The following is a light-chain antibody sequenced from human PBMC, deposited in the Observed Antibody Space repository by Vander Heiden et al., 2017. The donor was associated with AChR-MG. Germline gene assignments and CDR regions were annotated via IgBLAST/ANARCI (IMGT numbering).Light chain of an antibody. CDR2: RKN. CDR1: SSHIGSNY. J-gene: IGLJ2*01. V-gene: IGLV1-47*01. CDR3: AAWDDSLSGVV. Sequence: QSVLTQPPSASGTPGQRVTISCSGRSSHIGSNYVYWYQQLQGTAPKHLIYRKNQRPSGVPDRFSGSKSGTSASLAISGLRSEDEADYYCAAWDDSLSGVVFGGGTKLTVL.